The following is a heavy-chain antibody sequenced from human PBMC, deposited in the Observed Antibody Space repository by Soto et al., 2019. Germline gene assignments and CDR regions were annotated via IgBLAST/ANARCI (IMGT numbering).Heavy chain of an antibody. CDR2: IYPGDSDT. J-gene: IGHJ4*02. D-gene: IGHD3-22*01. V-gene: IGHV5-51*01. CDR1: GYSFTSYW. Sequence: PGESLKISCKGSGYSFTSYWIGWVRQMPGKGLEWMGIIYPGDSDTRYSPSFQGQVTISADKSISTAYLQWSSLKASDTAMYYCARLSYYDSSGYYPTAFDYWGQGTLVTVSS. CDR3: ARLSYYDSSGYYPTAFDY.